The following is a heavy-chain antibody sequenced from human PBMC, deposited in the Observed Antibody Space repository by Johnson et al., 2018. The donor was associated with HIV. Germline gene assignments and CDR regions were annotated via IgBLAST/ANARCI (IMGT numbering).Heavy chain of an antibody. CDR3: AKFRFIAAIRGAFDV. D-gene: IGHD6-13*01. CDR1: GFPFSNYW. Sequence: VQLVESGGGLVQPGGSLRLSCAASGFPFSNYWMNWVRQAPGKGLEWVANIKQDGSEKYYVDSVKGRFTISRDNSKNTLYLQMNSLRAEDTAVYYCAKFRFIAAIRGAFDVWGRGANVTVCS. V-gene: IGHV3-7*03. J-gene: IGHJ3*01. CDR2: IKQDGSEK.